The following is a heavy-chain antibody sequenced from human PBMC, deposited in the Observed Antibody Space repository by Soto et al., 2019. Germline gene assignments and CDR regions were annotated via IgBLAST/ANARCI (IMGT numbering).Heavy chain of an antibody. Sequence: SVKVSCKASGGTFSSYAISWVRQAPGQGLEWMGGIIPIFGTANYAQKFQGRVTITADESTSTAYMELSSLRSEDTAVYYCATGGYCSGGSCSKYNWFDPWGQGTLVTVSS. D-gene: IGHD2-15*01. V-gene: IGHV1-69*13. CDR2: IIPIFGTA. J-gene: IGHJ5*02. CDR1: GGTFSSYA. CDR3: ATGGYCSGGSCSKYNWFDP.